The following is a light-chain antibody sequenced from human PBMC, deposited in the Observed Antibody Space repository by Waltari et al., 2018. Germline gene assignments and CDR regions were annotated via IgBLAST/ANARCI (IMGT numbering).Light chain of an antibody. CDR2: HAS. CDR3: HHYHNWPMT. CDR1: QNIGTH. V-gene: IGKV3-15*01. J-gene: IGKJ5*01. Sequence: EIVMTQSPDTLSVSPGESATLLCRASQNIGTHSAWYQQKPGQNPRLLLYHASIRATDIPARCSGSGSGTEFTLTISSLQSEDFAVYYCHHYHNWPMTFGQGTRLEIK.